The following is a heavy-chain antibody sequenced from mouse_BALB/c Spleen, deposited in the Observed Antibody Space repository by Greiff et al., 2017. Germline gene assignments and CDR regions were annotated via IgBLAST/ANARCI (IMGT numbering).Heavy chain of an antibody. CDR3: ARGTTALYAMDY. Sequence: EVKLQESGAELVRPGALVKLSCKASGFNIKDYYMHWVKQRPEQGLEWIGWIDPENGNTIYDPKFQGKASITADTSSNTAYLQLSSLTSEDTAVYYCARGTTALYAMDYWGQGTSVTVSS. D-gene: IGHD1-2*01. J-gene: IGHJ4*01. CDR2: IDPENGNT. V-gene: IGHV14-1*02. CDR1: GFNIKDYY.